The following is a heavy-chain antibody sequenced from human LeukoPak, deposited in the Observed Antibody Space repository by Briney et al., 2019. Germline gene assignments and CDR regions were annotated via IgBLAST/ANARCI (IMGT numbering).Heavy chain of an antibody. CDR3: ARDPSIAAALTGYYFDY. V-gene: IGHV1-2*02. CDR2: ISPNSGGT. Sequence: ASVKVSCKASGYTFTGYYMHWVRQAPGQGLEWMGLISPNSGGTNYAQKFQGRVTMTRDTSISTAYMELSRLRSDDTAVYYCARDPSIAAALTGYYFDYWGQGTLVTVSS. J-gene: IGHJ4*02. D-gene: IGHD6-13*01. CDR1: GYTFTGYY.